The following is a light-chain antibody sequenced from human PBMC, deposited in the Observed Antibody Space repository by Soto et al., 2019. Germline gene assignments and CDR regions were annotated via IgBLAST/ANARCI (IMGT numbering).Light chain of an antibody. CDR2: STS. CDR3: QHYDRAPMWT. J-gene: IGKJ1*01. Sequence: EIVMTQSPDTLSVSPGERATLSCRASQSVGDTYLAWYQQKPGQAPRLLMYSTSIRATGIPDRFSGSGSGTDFTLTISRLDPEDFAVYYCQHYDRAPMWTFGQGTKVDIK. V-gene: IGKV3-20*01. CDR1: QSVGDTY.